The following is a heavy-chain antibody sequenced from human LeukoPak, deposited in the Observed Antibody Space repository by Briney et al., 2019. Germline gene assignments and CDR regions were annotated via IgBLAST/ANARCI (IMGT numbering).Heavy chain of an antibody. CDR2: IYPGDSDI. D-gene: IGHD2-15*01. Sequence: GESLKISCKGSGYSFTSYWIGWVRPMPGKGLEWMGIIYPGDSDIRYSPSFQGQVTISADESISTAYLQWSSLKASDTAMYYCARQGYCSGGSCYSQKTWRHWGQGTLVTVSS. V-gene: IGHV5-51*01. J-gene: IGHJ1*01. CDR1: GYSFTSYW. CDR3: ARQGYCSGGSCYSQKTWRH.